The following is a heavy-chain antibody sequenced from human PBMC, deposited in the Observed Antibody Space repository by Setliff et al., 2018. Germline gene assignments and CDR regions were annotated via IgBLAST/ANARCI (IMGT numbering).Heavy chain of an antibody. V-gene: IGHV4-30-4*08. D-gene: IGHD5-18*01. J-gene: IGHJ4*02. CDR1: GGSISSGDYY. CDR3: ASLSPLRGYSYGIDY. Sequence: KPSETLSLTCTVSGGSISSGDYYWSWIRQPPGKGLEWIGYIYYSGSTYYNPSLKSRVTISVDTSKNQFSLKLSSVTAADTAVYYCASLSPLRGYSYGIDYWGQGTLVTVSS. CDR2: IYYSGST.